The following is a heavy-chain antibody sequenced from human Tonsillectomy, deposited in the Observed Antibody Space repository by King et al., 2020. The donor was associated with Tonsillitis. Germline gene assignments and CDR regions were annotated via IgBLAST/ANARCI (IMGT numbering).Heavy chain of an antibody. CDR3: ARASWWEQTPLDY. V-gene: IGHV3-30-3*01. D-gene: IGHD2-15*01. Sequence: QLVQSGGGVVQPGRSLRLSCAASGFTFSSYAMHWVRQAPGKGLEWVAVISYDGSNKYYADSVKGRFTISRDNSKNTLYLQMNSLRAEDTAVYYCARASWWEQTPLDYWGQGTLVTVSS. CDR2: ISYDGSNK. CDR1: GFTFSSYA. J-gene: IGHJ4*02.